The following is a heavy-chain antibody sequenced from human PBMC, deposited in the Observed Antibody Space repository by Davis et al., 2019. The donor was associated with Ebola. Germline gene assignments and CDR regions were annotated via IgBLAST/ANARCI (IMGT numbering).Heavy chain of an antibody. Sequence: SETLSLTCTVSGGSISSGDYYWSWIRQPPGKGLEWIGHISYSGSTYYKSSLKSRVTISIDTSKNQFSLKLRSVTAADTAVYYCARQGWSGYSLRHWLDPWGRGTLVTVSS. V-gene: IGHV4-30-4*01. CDR2: ISYSGST. J-gene: IGHJ5*02. CDR1: GGSISSGDYY. D-gene: IGHD3-3*01. CDR3: ARQGWSGYSLRHWLDP.